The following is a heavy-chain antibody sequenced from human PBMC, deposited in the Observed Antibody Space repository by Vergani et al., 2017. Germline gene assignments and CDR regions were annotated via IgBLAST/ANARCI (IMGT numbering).Heavy chain of an antibody. D-gene: IGHD6-13*01. CDR1: GYTFTNYG. CDR3: ARAIAGAAAGTY. J-gene: IGHJ4*02. CDR2: ISAFDDKT. V-gene: IGHV1-18*01. Sequence: QVQLVQSGAEVKKPGASVKVSCKASGYTFTNYGISWVRQAPGQGLEWMGWISAFDDKTHYAQKLQGRVTMTTDTSTNTAYMELRSLTSDDTAVYYCARAIAGAAAGTYWGQGTLVTVSS.